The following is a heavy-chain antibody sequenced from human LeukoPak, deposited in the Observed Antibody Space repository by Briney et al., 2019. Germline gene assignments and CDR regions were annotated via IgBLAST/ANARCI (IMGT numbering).Heavy chain of an antibody. CDR1: GYTFTNNA. CDR2: INVGNGNT. J-gene: IGHJ4*02. Sequence: ASVKVSCKASGYTFTNNALHWVRQAPGQRLEWMGWINVGNGNTKYSQRFQGRVTFIRGTSATTGYMELSSLTSEDTDVYYCARRQGRYFDYWGQGSLVTV. CDR3: ARRQGRYFDY. V-gene: IGHV1-3*01.